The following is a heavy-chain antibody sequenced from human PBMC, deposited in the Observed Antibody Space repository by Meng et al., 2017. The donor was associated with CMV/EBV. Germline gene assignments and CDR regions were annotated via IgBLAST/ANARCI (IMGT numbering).Heavy chain of an antibody. CDR3: ARAYSPYGGNSRDFDY. CDR1: GFTFSEYH. Sequence: GESLKISCAASGFTFSEYHISWIRQAPGKGLEWVSDISSSSGSIIYCADSVKGRFTISRDNAKNSLYLQMNSLRAEDTAVYYCARAYSPYGGNSRDFDYWGQGTLVTVSS. CDR2: ISSSSGSII. V-gene: IGHV3-11*01. J-gene: IGHJ4*02. D-gene: IGHD4-23*01.